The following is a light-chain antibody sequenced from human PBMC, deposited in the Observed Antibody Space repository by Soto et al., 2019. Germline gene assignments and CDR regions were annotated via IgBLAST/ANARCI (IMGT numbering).Light chain of an antibody. V-gene: IGLV2-14*01. CDR2: EVS. CDR1: SSDVGGYNY. Sequence: QSALTQPASVSGSPGQSITISCTGTSSDVGGYNYVSWFQQHPGKAPKLMIYEVSNRPSGISNRFSGSKSGNTASLTISGLEAEDEADYYCSSYPRTTTLEVFGTGTNSTVL. J-gene: IGLJ1*01. CDR3: SSYPRTTTLEV.